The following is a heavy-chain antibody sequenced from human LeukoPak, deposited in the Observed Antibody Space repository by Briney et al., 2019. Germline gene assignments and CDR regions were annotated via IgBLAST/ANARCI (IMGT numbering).Heavy chain of an antibody. CDR2: IYTSGST. CDR1: GGSISSGSYY. CDR3: AREVAIFGVVINSGAFDI. J-gene: IGHJ3*02. D-gene: IGHD3-3*01. V-gene: IGHV4-61*02. Sequence: PSETLSLTCTVSGGSISSGSYYWSWIRQPAGKGLEWIGRIYTSGSTNYNPSLKSRVTISVDTSKNQFSLKLSSVTAADTAVYYCAREVAIFGVVINSGAFDIWGQGTMVTVSS.